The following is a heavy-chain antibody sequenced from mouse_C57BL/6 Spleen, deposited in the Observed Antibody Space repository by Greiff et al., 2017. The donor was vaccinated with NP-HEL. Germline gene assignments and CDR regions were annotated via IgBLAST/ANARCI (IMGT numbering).Heavy chain of an antibody. CDR2: IRSKSNNYAT. J-gene: IGHJ3*01. V-gene: IGHV10-1*01. CDR3: VSTAQAEAY. Sequence: EAGGGLVQPKGSLKLSCAASGFSFNTYAMNWVRQAPGKGLEWVARIRSKSNNYATYYADSVKDRFTISRDDSESMLYLQMNNLKTEDTAMYYCVSTAQAEAYWGQGTLVTVSA. D-gene: IGHD3-2*02. CDR1: GFSFNTYA.